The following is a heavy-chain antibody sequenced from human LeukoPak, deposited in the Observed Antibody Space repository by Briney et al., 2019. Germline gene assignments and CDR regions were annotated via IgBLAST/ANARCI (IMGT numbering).Heavy chain of an antibody. CDR3: AKDINVLLWFGPHY. CDR2: ISYDGSNT. V-gene: IGHV3-30*18. D-gene: IGHD3-10*01. Sequence: GGSLRLSCAASGFTFSSYGMHWVRQAPGKGLEWVAVISYDGSNTYYADSVKGRFTISRDNSKNTLYLQMNSLRAEDTAAYYCAKDINVLLWFGPHYWGQGTLVTVSS. J-gene: IGHJ4*02. CDR1: GFTFSSYG.